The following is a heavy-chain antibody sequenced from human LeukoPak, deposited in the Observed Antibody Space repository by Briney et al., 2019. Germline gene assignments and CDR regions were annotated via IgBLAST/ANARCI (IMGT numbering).Heavy chain of an antibody. CDR1: GGSFSGHY. CDR3: ARAKVCSGGSCYYPYYYGMDA. D-gene: IGHD2-15*01. V-gene: IGHV4-34*01. Sequence: PSETLSLTCAVYGGSFSGHYWSWIRQPPGKGLEWIGEINHSGSTNYNPSLKSRVTISVDTSKNQFSLKLSSVTAADTAVYYCARAKVCSGGSCYYPYYYGMDAWGKGTTVTVSS. CDR2: INHSGST. J-gene: IGHJ6*04.